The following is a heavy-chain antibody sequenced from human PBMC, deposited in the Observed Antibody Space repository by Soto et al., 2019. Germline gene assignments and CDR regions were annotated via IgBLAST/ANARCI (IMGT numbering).Heavy chain of an antibody. CDR3: AASISYYGMDV. CDR2: IYPGDSDT. Sequence: LGESLKISCKGSGYTFTNYWIGWVRQMPGKGLEWMGIIYPGDSDTKYNPSFQGQVTISADKSITTTYLQWSSLKASDTAIYYCAASISYYGMDVWGQGTTVTVSS. V-gene: IGHV5-51*01. J-gene: IGHJ6*02. CDR1: GYTFTNYW.